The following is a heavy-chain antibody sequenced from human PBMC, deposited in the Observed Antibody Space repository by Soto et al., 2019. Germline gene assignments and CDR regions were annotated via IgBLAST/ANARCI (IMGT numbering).Heavy chain of an antibody. CDR2: IHPSGST. CDR3: TRGKSSGYKFGPRNFFYYGMDV. CDR1: SGSLSDHN. V-gene: IGHV4-34*01. J-gene: IGHJ6*02. D-gene: IGHD5-18*01. Sequence: SETLSLTCAVFSGSLSDHNWSSGRRSPGKGRVWNGEIHPSGSTDSSASLKSRVTLSLDTATSQDSLQVTSVTAADTGVYYCTRGKSSGYKFGPRNFFYYGMDVWGPGTTVTVSS.